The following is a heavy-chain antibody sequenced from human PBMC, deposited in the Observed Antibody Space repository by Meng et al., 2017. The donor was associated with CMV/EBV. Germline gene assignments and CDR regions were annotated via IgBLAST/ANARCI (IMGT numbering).Heavy chain of an antibody. CDR1: GGSFSGYY. CDR3: ARSGATPKYYFDY. V-gene: IGHV4-34*01. J-gene: IGHJ4*02. Sequence: QWHLQAWGAGLLKPSGTLSLTCAVYGGSFSGYYWSWIRQPPGKGLEWIGEINHSGSTNYNPSLKSRVTISVDTSKNPFSLKLSSVTAADTAVYYCARSGATPKYYFDYWGQGTLVTVSS. D-gene: IGHD3-10*01. CDR2: INHSGST.